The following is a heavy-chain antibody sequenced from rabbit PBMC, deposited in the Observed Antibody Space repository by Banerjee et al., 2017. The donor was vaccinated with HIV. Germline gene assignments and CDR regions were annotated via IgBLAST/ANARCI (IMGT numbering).Heavy chain of an antibody. J-gene: IGHJ6*01. Sequence: QSLEESGGGLVKPGASLTLTCTASGFSFSNRHWMCWVRQAPGKGLEWIACIYAGSSGSTDYASWVNGRFTISKTSSTTVTLQMTSLTVADTATYFCARAISADYIFDDGMNLWGPGTLVTVS. CDR2: IYAGSSGST. CDR3: ARAISADYIFDDGMNL. D-gene: IGHD1-1*01. V-gene: IGHV1S40*01. CDR1: GFSFSNRHW.